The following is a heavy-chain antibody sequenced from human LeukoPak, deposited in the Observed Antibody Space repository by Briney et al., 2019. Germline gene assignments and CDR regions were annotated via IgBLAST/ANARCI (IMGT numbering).Heavy chain of an antibody. V-gene: IGHV3-30*18. CDR2: ISYDGSNK. CDR3: AKLGLVGALPFDY. J-gene: IGHJ4*02. CDR1: GFTFSSYG. Sequence: PGGSLRLSCAASGFTFSSYGMHWVRQAPGKGLEWVVVISYDGSNKYYADSVKGRFAISRDNSKNTLYLQMNSLRAEDTAVYYCAKLGLVGALPFDYWGQGTLVTVSS. D-gene: IGHD1-26*01.